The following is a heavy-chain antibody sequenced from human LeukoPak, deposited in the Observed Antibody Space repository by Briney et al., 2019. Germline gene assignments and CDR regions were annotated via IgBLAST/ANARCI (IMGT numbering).Heavy chain of an antibody. D-gene: IGHD4-17*01. CDR3: AKGLYGDYVLDAFDI. J-gene: IGHJ3*02. Sequence: GGALLLFCSASGWILGSCTLISVRRAAGREVLGGFSVSGSGGSTYYADSVEGRFTISRDNSKNTLYLQMNSLRAEDTAVYYCAKGLYGDYVLDAFDIWGQGTMVTVSS. CDR1: GWILGSCT. CDR2: SGSGGST. V-gene: IGHV3-23*01.